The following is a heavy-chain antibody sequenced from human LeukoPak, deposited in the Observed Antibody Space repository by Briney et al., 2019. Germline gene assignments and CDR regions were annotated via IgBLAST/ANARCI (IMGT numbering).Heavy chain of an antibody. Sequence: SETLSLTCAVYGGSFSGYYWTWILQPPGKGLEWIGEINHSGSTNYNPSLKSRITISIDTSKNQFSLKLSSVTAADTAVYYCARVREAEYYDSTSSDYWGQGTLVTVSS. CDR1: GGSFSGYY. CDR3: ARVREAEYYDSTSSDY. J-gene: IGHJ4*02. CDR2: INHSGST. V-gene: IGHV4-34*01. D-gene: IGHD3-22*01.